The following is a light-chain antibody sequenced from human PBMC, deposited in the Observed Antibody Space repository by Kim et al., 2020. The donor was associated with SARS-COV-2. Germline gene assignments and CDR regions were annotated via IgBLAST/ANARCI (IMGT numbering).Light chain of an antibody. CDR3: AAWDDSLYGRR. CDR2: SND. V-gene: IGLV1-44*01. Sequence: QSVLTQPPSASGTPGQRVTISCSGSSPNIGSNAVSWYQQLPGTAPKLVVYSNDQLPSGVPDRFSGSRSGTSASLAISGLQSEDEADYYCAAWDDSLYGRRFGGGTKVTVL. CDR1: SPNIGSNA. J-gene: IGLJ3*02.